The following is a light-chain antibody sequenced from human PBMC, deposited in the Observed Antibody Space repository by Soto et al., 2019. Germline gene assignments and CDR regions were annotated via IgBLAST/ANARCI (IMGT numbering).Light chain of an antibody. J-gene: IGKJ1*01. CDR3: QQCYMGWT. Sequence: DIQMTQSPSTLSASVGDRVTITCRASQSIARFLAWYQHQPGKAPKLLIYDASTLESGVPSRFSGTGSGTEFTFSITVLQLEDFGTYYCQQCYMGWTFGQGTKVDFK. V-gene: IGKV1-5*01. CDR2: DAS. CDR1: QSIARF.